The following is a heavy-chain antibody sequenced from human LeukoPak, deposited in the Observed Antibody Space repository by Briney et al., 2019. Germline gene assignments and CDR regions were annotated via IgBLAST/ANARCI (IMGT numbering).Heavy chain of an antibody. J-gene: IGHJ5*02. CDR1: GYTFTGYY. CDR2: INPNSGGT. CDR3: PRGLSQQDIVVVPAAIANWFDP. D-gene: IGHD2-2*02. Sequence: GASVKVSCKASGYTFTGYYMHWVRQAPGQGLEWMGWINPNSGGTNYAQKFQGRVTMTRDTSISTAYMELSRLRSDDTAVYYCPRGLSQQDIVVVPAAIANWFDPWGQGTLVTVSS. V-gene: IGHV1-2*02.